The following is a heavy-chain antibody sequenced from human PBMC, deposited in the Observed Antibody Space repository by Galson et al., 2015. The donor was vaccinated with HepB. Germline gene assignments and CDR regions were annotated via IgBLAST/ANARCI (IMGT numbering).Heavy chain of an antibody. D-gene: IGHD3-10*01. V-gene: IGHV3-7*05. CDR1: EFILSMYW. J-gene: IGHJ6*02. CDR2: IKEDGSEK. Sequence: SLRLSCAASEFILSMYWMNWVRQAPGKGLEWVANIKEDGSEKKYVDSVKGRFTISRDNAKNSLYLQMNSLRAEDTAVYYCARVKRGEWYSFYYNGMDVWGQGTTVTVSS. CDR3: ARVKRGEWYSFYYNGMDV.